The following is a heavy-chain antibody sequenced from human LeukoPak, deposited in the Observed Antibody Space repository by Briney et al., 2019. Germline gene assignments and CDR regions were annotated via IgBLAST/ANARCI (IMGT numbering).Heavy chain of an antibody. Sequence: HPGGSLRLSCAASGSTVSSNYMSWVRQAPGKGLEWVSVIYSGGSTYYADSVKGRFTISRDNSKNTLYLQMNSLRVEDTAVYYCAREIYCSASSCTGGVFDIWGQGTMVTVSS. CDR1: GSTVSSNY. CDR2: IYSGGST. J-gene: IGHJ3*02. CDR3: AREIYCSASSCTGGVFDI. V-gene: IGHV3-53*01. D-gene: IGHD2-15*01.